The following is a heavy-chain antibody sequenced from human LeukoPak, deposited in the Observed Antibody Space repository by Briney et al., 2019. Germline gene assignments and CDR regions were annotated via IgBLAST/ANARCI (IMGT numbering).Heavy chain of an antibody. V-gene: IGHV4-39*07. CDR1: GGSISSTSSY. J-gene: IGHJ4*02. Sequence: SETLSLTCTVSGGSISSTSSYWGWIRQPPGKGLEWIATIYYSGSTYYNASLKSRITIAVDTSKSQFSLKLSSVTAADTAVYYCARDSAAGRYSSSWFTIWGQGTLVTVSS. CDR3: ARDSAAGRYSSSWFTI. D-gene: IGHD6-13*01. CDR2: IYYSGST.